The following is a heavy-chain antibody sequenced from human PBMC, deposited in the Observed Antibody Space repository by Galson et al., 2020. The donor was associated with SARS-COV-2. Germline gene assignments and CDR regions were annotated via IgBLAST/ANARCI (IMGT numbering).Heavy chain of an antibody. CDR3: ARDSGYSVGWYPGNY. CDR1: GFSFSTHG. Sequence: GGSLRLSCAASGFSFSTHGMHWVRQAPGKGLEWVAVISSDGSYTSYADSVKGRFSISRDNSKNTLYLQMSSLRPKDTSVYYCARDSGYSVGWYPGNYWGQGALVTVSS. J-gene: IGHJ4*02. CDR2: ISSDGSYT. V-gene: IGHV3-30*19. D-gene: IGHD5-12*01.